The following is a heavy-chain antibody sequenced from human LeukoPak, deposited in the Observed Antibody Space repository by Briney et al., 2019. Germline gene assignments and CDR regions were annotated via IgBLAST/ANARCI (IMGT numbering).Heavy chain of an antibody. CDR2: ISGSGGST. Sequence: GGSLRLSCAASGFTFSTYAMSWVRQAPGKGLEWVSGISGSGGSTYYADSVKGRFTISRDNSKNTLYLQMDSLRGEDTAVYYCAKAPRRIMITFGGVIVTPYYFDYWGQGTLVTVSS. D-gene: IGHD3-16*02. CDR3: AKAPRRIMITFGGVIVTPYYFDY. V-gene: IGHV3-23*01. J-gene: IGHJ4*02. CDR1: GFTFSTYA.